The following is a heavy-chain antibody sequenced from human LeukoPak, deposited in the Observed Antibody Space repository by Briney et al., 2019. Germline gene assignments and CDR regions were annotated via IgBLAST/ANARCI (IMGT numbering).Heavy chain of an antibody. V-gene: IGHV1-2*02. D-gene: IGHD3-10*01. CDR2: INPNSGGT. CDR3: ASLYGSGSYPDDY. CDR1: GYTFTGYY. Sequence: ASVKVSCKASGYTFTGYYMHWVRQAPGQGLEWMGWINPNSGGTNYAQKFQGRVTMTRDTSISTAYMELSRLRSDDTAVYYCASLYGSGSYPDDYWGQGTLVTVSS. J-gene: IGHJ4*02.